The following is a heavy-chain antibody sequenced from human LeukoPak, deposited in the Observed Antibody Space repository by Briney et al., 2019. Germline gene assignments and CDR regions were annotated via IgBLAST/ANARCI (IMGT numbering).Heavy chain of an antibody. CDR3: ARGPLHYYGSGSPIPLDYYYYYMDV. CDR1: GGTFSSYA. CDR2: IIPIFGTA. V-gene: IGHV1-69*13. Sequence: ASVKVSCKASGGTFSSYAISWVRQAPGQGLEWMGGIIPIFGTANYAQKFQGRVTITADESTSTAYMELSSLRSEDTAVYYCARGPLHYYGSGSPIPLDYYYYYMDVWGKGTTVTISS. D-gene: IGHD3-10*01. J-gene: IGHJ6*03.